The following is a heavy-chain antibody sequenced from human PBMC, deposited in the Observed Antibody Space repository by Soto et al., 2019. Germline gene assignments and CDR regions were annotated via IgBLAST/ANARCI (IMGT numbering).Heavy chain of an antibody. CDR1: GFTFSSYA. V-gene: IGHV3-23*01. Sequence: EVQLLESGGGLVQPGGSLRLSCAASGFTFSSYAMSWVRQAPGKGLEWVSAISGSGGSTYYADSVKGRFTISRDNSKNTVYLQMNSLRAEDTAVYYCAKDRGPEWLLTSPLDYWGQGTLVTVSS. J-gene: IGHJ4*02. D-gene: IGHD3-3*01. CDR3: AKDRGPEWLLTSPLDY. CDR2: ISGSGGST.